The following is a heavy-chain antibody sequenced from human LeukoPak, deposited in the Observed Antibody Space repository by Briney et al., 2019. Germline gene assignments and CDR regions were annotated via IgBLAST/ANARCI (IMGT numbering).Heavy chain of an antibody. CDR2: TYSGGST. J-gene: IGHJ6*03. V-gene: IGHV3-53*01. CDR3: AREQAVVTGVSVRHYYYYMDV. Sequence: GGSLRLSCAASGFSVITNHMTWVRQAPGKGLECVSITYSGGSTFYADSVKGRFTISRDNSKNALYLQMNSLSAEDTAVYYCAREQAVVTGVSVRHYYYYMDVWGNGTTVTVSS. CDR1: GFSVITNH. D-gene: IGHD3-22*01.